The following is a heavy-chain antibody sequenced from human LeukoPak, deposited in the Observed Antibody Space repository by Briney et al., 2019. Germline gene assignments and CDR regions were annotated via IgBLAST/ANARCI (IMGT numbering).Heavy chain of an antibody. CDR3: ARGIVVVTDSNVNFDY. Sequence: SETLSLTCAVYGGSFSGYYWSWVRQPPGKGLEWIGEINHSGSTNYNPSLKSRVTISVDTSKNQFPLKLSSVTAADTAVYYCARGIVVVTDSNVNFDYWGQGTLVTVSS. CDR2: INHSGST. D-gene: IGHD2-21*02. V-gene: IGHV4-34*01. CDR1: GGSFSGYY. J-gene: IGHJ4*02.